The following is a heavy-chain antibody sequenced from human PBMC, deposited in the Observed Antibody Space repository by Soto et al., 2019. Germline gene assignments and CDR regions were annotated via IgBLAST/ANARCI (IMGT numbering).Heavy chain of an antibody. V-gene: IGHV4-30-4*01. Sequence: SETLSLTCTVSGGSISSGDYYWSWIRQPPGKGLEWIGYIYYSGSTYYNPSLKSRVTISVDTSKNQFSLKLSSVTAADTAVYYCARGRGVDIVATRNQLFDYWGQGNLVTVSS. D-gene: IGHD5-12*01. CDR2: IYYSGST. J-gene: IGHJ4*02. CDR3: ARGRGVDIVATRNQLFDY. CDR1: GGSISSGDYY.